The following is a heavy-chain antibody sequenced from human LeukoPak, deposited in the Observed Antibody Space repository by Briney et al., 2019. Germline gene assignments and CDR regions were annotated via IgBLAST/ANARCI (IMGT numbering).Heavy chain of an antibody. CDR2: ISSSGRTV. V-gene: IGHV3-11*01. CDR3: ARGGGYDSFDY. D-gene: IGHD5-12*01. CDR1: GFTFSDYY. Sequence: GGSLRLSCAASGFTFSDYYISWIRQAPGKGLEWLSYISSSGRTVDQGDSVKGRITISRDNAKNSVYQQMNSLRADDTAVYYCARGGGYDSFDYWGQGTQVTVSS. J-gene: IGHJ4*02.